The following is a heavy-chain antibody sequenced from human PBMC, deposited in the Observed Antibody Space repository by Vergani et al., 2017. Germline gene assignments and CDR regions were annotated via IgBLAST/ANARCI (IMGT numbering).Heavy chain of an antibody. CDR3: ARILLDFWSGYFFDY. Sequence: VQLVESGGGVVQPGRSLRLSCAASGFTFSSYSMNWVRQAPGKGLEWVSYISSSSSTIYYADSVKGRFTISRDNAKNSLYLQMNSLRAEDTAVYYCARILLDFWSGYFFDYWGQGTLVTVSS. D-gene: IGHD3-3*01. CDR1: GFTFSSYS. CDR2: ISSSSSTI. V-gene: IGHV3-48*01. J-gene: IGHJ4*02.